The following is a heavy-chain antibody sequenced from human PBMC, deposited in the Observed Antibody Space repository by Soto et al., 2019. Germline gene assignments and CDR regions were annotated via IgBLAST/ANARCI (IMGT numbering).Heavy chain of an antibody. J-gene: IGHJ2*01. V-gene: IGHV2-26*01. CDR1: GFSLSNARMG. Sequence: QVTLKESGPVLVKPTETLTLTCTVSGFSLSNARMGVSWIRQPPGKALEWLAHIFSNDEKSYSTSLKSRLTISKNTSKSQVVLTMTNMDPVDTATYYCARIRIYCSGGSCYERWYFDLWGRGTLVTVSS. CDR3: ARIRIYCSGGSCYERWYFDL. CDR2: IFSNDEK. D-gene: IGHD2-15*01.